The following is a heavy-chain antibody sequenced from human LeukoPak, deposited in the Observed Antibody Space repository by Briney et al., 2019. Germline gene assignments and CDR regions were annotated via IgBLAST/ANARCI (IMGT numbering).Heavy chain of an antibody. CDR2: INPNSGGE. CDR3: ARGVYCGAISCHRPIPGRY. Sequence: ASVTVSCKASGYTFTRYYIHWVRHAPGQGLEWMGRINPNSGGEDDAQKLKGKVTMPRDTYNTTAYMELSSLLSGDTAVYYCARGVYCGAISCHRPIPGRYWGQGTLVTVSS. V-gene: IGHV1-2*06. CDR1: GYTFTRYY. J-gene: IGHJ4*02. D-gene: IGHD2-21*01.